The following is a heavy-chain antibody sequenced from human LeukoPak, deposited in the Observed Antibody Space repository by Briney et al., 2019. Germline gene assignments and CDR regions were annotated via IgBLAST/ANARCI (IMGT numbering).Heavy chain of an antibody. CDR2: IYYSGST. CDR1: GGSISSSSHY. Sequence: SETLSLTRTVSGGSISSSSHYWGWIRQPPGKGLEWIGSIYYSGSTYYNPSLKSRVTISVDTSKNQFSLKLSSVTAADTAVYYCARLTSGSKFDYWGQGTLVTVSS. V-gene: IGHV4-39*01. J-gene: IGHJ4*02. D-gene: IGHD1-26*01. CDR3: ARLTSGSKFDY.